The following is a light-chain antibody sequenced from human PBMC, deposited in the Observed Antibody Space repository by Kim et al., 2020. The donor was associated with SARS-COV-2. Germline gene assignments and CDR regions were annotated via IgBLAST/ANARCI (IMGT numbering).Light chain of an antibody. CDR3: QQGHPTPLLT. CDR1: QSINTY. CDR2: AAS. J-gene: IGKJ4*01. V-gene: IGKV1-39*01. Sequence: DIQMTQSPFSLAASVGDRVTIACRASQSINTYLNWYQQKPSKTPKHLIYAASTLQSGVPSRFSGSGSGTDYTLTISSLQPEDFATYRCQQGHPTPLLTFGGGTKLVI.